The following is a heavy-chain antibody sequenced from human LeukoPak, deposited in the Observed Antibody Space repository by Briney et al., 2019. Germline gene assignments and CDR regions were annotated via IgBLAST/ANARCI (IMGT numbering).Heavy chain of an antibody. J-gene: IGHJ5*02. D-gene: IGHD3-10*01. V-gene: IGHV1-46*01. CDR2: INPSGGST. CDR3: ARDLWFGESLGHPNWFDP. Sequence: ASVKVSCKASGYTFTSYYMHWVRQAPGQGLEWMGIINPSGGSTSYAQKFQGRVTMTRDTSTSTVYMELSSLRSEDTAVYYCARDLWFGESLGHPNWFDPWGQGTLVTVSS. CDR1: GYTFTSYY.